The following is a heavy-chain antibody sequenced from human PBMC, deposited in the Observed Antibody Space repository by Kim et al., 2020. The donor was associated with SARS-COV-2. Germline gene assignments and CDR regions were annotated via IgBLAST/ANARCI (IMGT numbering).Heavy chain of an antibody. V-gene: IGHV3-11*04. CDR2: ISGSGITI. CDR3: ATVVDDSSGYYQGDYFNY. CDR1: GFTFIDYY. D-gene: IGHD3-22*01. J-gene: IGHJ4*02. Sequence: GGSLRLSCAASGFTFIDYYMSWIRQAPGKGLEWVSYISGSGITIYYADSVKGRFTISRDNAENSLYLQMNSLRAEDTAVYYCATVVDDSSGYYQGDYFNYWGQGTLVTVSS.